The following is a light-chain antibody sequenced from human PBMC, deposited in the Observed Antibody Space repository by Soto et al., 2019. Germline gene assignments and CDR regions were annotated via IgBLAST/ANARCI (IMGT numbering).Light chain of an antibody. V-gene: IGKV1-5*03. CDR1: QYISTW. Sequence: DIQMTQSPSTLSAPVGDRVTITCRASQYISTWLAWYQQKPGKAPKLLISKASSLESGVPSRFSGSGSGTEFTLTISSLQPDDFATYYCQQYNSYSTFGQGTKVEVK. CDR2: KAS. J-gene: IGKJ1*01. CDR3: QQYNSYST.